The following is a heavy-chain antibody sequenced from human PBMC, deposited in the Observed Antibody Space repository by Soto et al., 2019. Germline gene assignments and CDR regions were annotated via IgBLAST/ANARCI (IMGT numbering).Heavy chain of an antibody. V-gene: IGHV3-23*01. Sequence: PGGSLRLSCVASGFTFRSYAISWVRQAPGKGLEWVSGIGGSGDNTYYADSVRGRFTISRDNAKNSLYLQMNSLRAEDTAVYYCARGLDVWGQGTTVTVSS. CDR3: ARGLDV. J-gene: IGHJ6*02. CDR1: GFTFRSYA. CDR2: IGGSGDNT.